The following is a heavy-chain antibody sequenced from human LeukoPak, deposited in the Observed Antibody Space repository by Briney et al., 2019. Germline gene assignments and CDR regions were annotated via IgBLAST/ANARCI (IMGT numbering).Heavy chain of an antibody. CDR2: ISGSGGST. CDR3: AKGQHSVVVITSRFDP. Sequence: GGSLRLSCAASGFTFSSYAMSWVRQAPGKGLEGVSAISGSGGSTYYADSVTGRFTISRDTSKNTLYLQMNRLRAEDTAVYHCAKGQHSVVVITSRFDPWGQGTLVTVSS. V-gene: IGHV3-23*01. D-gene: IGHD3-22*01. CDR1: GFTFSSYA. J-gene: IGHJ5*02.